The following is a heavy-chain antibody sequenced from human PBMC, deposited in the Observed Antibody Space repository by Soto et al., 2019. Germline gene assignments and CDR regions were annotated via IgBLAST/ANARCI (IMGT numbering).Heavy chain of an antibody. Sequence: PGGSLRLSCAASGFTFSSYGMHWVRQAPGKGLEWVAVISYDGSNKYYADSVKGRFTISRDNSKNTLYLQMNSLRAEDTAVYYCAKSFYGYNYFDYWGQGNLVTVSS. CDR2: ISYDGSNK. J-gene: IGHJ4*02. CDR1: GFTFSSYG. V-gene: IGHV3-30*18. CDR3: AKSFYGYNYFDY. D-gene: IGHD5-18*01.